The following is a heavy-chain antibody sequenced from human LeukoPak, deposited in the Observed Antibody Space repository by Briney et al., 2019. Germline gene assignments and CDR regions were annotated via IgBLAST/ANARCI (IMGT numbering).Heavy chain of an antibody. J-gene: IGHJ6*03. CDR1: GVSINSYY. D-gene: IGHD5-12*01. Sequence: WVTLSLTCTVSGVSINSYYGPWIRQSPGKGLEWLGYGYYNGDTNYNPSLKSRVTISVDTSKNQFSLKLTSVTAADTAVYYCARVGVIVATNTYYYYHMHVWPKKTTVTISS. V-gene: IGHV4-59*07. CDR3: ARVGVIVATNTYYYYHMHV. CDR2: GYYNGDT.